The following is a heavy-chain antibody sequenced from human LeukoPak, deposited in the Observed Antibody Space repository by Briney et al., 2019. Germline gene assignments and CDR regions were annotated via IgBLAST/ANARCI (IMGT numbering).Heavy chain of an antibody. D-gene: IGHD1-26*01. V-gene: IGHV4-30-4*01. Sequence: SQTLSLTCTVSGGSISSGDYYWSWIRQPPAKGLEWIGYIYYSGSTYYNPSLKSRVTISVATSKNQFSLKLSSVTAADTAVYYCARDRGSYTGWFDPWGQGTLVTVSS. CDR3: ARDRGSYTGWFDP. J-gene: IGHJ5*02. CDR1: GGSISSGDYY. CDR2: IYYSGST.